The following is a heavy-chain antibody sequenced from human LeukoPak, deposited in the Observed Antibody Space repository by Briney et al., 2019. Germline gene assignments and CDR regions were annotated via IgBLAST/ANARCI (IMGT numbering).Heavy chain of an antibody. D-gene: IGHD6-13*01. CDR2: IIPILGIA. Sequence: SVKVSCKASGGTFSSYAISWVRQAPGQGLEWMGRIIPILGIANYAQKFQGRVTITADKSTSTAYMELSSLRSEDTAVYYCAREADLIAAAAQQEPLNAFDIWGQGTMVTVSS. CDR3: AREADLIAAAAQQEPLNAFDI. V-gene: IGHV1-69*04. CDR1: GGTFSSYA. J-gene: IGHJ3*02.